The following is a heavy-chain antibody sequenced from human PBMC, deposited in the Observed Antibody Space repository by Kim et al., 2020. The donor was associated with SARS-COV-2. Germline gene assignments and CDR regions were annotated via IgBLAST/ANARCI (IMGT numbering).Heavy chain of an antibody. CDR1: GGSISSSSYY. V-gene: IGHV4-39*07. Sequence: SETLSLTCTVSGGSISSSSYYWGWIRQPPGKGLEWIGSIYYSGSTYYNPSLKSRVTISVDTSKNQFSLKLSSVTAADTAVYYCASHHYDFWSGYSNYFDYWGQGTLVTVSS. J-gene: IGHJ4*02. D-gene: IGHD3-3*01. CDR2: IYYSGST. CDR3: ASHHYDFWSGYSNYFDY.